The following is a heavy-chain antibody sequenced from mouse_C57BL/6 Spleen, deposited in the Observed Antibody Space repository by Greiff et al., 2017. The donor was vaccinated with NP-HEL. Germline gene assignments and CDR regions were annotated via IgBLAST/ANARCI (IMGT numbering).Heavy chain of an antibody. V-gene: IGHV5-12*01. D-gene: IGHD2-3*01. CDR2: ISNGGGST. J-gene: IGHJ1*03. CDR3: ARQGGYDYGYFDV. Sequence: DVQLVESGGGLVQPGGSLKLSCAASGFTFSDYYMYWVRQTPEKRLEWVAYISNGGGSTYYPDTVKGRFTISRDNAKNTLYLQMSRLKSEDTAMYYCARQGGYDYGYFDVWGTGTTVTVSS. CDR1: GFTFSDYY.